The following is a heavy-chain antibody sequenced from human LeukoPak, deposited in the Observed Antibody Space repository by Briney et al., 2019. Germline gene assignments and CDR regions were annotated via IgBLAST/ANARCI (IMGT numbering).Heavy chain of an antibody. CDR3: ARERALYYFDY. CDR2: VLGNGGTT. V-gene: IGHV3-64*01. CDR1: GFTFTTYT. Sequence: GGSLRLSCEASGFTFTTYTMHWVRQAPGKGLEYVSAVLGNGGTTYYANSVKGRFTISRDNSKNTVYLQMGSLRAEDTAVCYCARERALYYFDYWGQGSLVTVSS. J-gene: IGHJ4*02.